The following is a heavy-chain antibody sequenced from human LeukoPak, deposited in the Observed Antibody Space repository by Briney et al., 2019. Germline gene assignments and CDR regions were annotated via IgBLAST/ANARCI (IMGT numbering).Heavy chain of an antibody. CDR3: ARAYYDFWSGYYYDAFDI. Sequence: GASVKVSCKASGYTFTSYDINWVRQATGQGLEWMGWMNPNSGNTGYAQKLQGRVTITRNTSISTAYMELSSLRSEDTAVYYCARAYYDFWSGYYYDAFDIWGQGTMVTVSS. CDR2: MNPNSGNT. CDR1: GYTFTSYD. J-gene: IGHJ3*02. D-gene: IGHD3-3*01. V-gene: IGHV1-8*03.